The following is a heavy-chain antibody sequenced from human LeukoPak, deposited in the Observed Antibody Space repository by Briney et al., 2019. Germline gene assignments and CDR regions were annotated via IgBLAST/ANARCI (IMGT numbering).Heavy chain of an antibody. CDR3: ARRAGEYSHPYDY. CDR2: ISSGGNT. D-gene: IGHD2-15*01. Sequence: GGSLRLSCKVSGFTVSSNSWSWVRQAPGKGLEWVSFISSGGNTDHSDSAKGRFTISRDNSKNTLYLQMNSLRAEDTAIYYCARRAGEYSHPYDYWGQGTLVTVSS. J-gene: IGHJ4*02. CDR1: GFTVSSNS. V-gene: IGHV3-53*01.